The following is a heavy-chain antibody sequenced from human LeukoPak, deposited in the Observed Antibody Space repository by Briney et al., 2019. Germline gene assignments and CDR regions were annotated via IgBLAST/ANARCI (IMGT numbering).Heavy chain of an antibody. J-gene: IGHJ5*02. CDR1: GFTFSSYA. V-gene: IGHV3-30-3*01. Sequence: SGGSLRLSCAASGFTFSSYAMHWVRQAPGKGLEWVAVISYDGSNKYYADSVKGRFTISRDNSKNTLYLQMNSLRAEDTAVYYCAREVLSGSSASWGQGTLVTVSS. CDR2: ISYDGSNK. D-gene: IGHD2-2*01. CDR3: AREVLSGSSAS.